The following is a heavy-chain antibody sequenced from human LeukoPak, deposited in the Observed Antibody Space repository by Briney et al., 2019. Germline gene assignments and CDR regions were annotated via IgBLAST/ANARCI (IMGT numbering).Heavy chain of an antibody. CDR2: ISPSGAST. CDR1: GFTFSYHY. D-gene: IGHD2-15*01. CDR3: SREPRLLAY. J-gene: IGHJ4*02. V-gene: IGHV3-11*04. Sequence: GGSLTLSCACSGFTFSYHYMSWIRQAPGKGLESVAYISPSGASTVYADPAKGRFVNHSHNPKHSLYLQINSLRVEDTAVYYCSREPRLLAYWGQGTLVTVSS.